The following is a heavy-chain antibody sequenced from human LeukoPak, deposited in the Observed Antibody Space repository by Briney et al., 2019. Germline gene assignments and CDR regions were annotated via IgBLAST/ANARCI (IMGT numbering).Heavy chain of an antibody. J-gene: IGHJ4*02. CDR3: ARRYCSSTSCYDHFDY. V-gene: IGHV2-5*01. CDR2: IYWNDDK. CDR1: GFSLSTSGVG. D-gene: IGHD2-2*01. Sequence: SGPTLVNPTQTLTLTCTFSGFSLSTSGVGVGWIRQPPGKALEWLALIYWNDDKRYSPSLKSRLTITKDTSKNQVVLTMTNMDPVDTATYYCARRYCSSTSCYDHFDYWGQGTLVTVSS.